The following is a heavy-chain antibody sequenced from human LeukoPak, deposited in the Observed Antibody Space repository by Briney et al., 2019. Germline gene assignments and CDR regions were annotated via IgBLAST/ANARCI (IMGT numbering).Heavy chain of an antibody. V-gene: IGHV1-69*02. CDR3: ARATKSYGDYAYPDAFDI. D-gene: IGHD4-17*01. CDR2: IIPILGIA. Sequence: GASVKVSCKASGGTFSSYTISWVRQAPGQGLEWMGRIIPILGIANYAQKFQGRVTITADKSTSTAYMELSSLRSEDTAVYYCARATKSYGDYAYPDAFDIWGQGTMVTVSS. J-gene: IGHJ3*02. CDR1: GGTFSSYT.